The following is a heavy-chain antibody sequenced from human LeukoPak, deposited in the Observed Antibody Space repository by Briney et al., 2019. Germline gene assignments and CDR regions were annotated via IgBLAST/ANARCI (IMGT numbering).Heavy chain of an antibody. CDR3: ARRRARSGGDY. CDR2: IYYSGST. J-gene: IGHJ4*02. CDR1: GGSISSSSYY. V-gene: IGHV4-39*01. D-gene: IGHD6-25*01. Sequence: SETLSLTCTVSGGSISSSSYYWGWIRQPPGKGLEWIGSIYYSGSTYNNPSLKSRVTISVDTSKNQFSLKLSSVTAADTAVYYCARRRARSGGDYWGQGTLVTVSS.